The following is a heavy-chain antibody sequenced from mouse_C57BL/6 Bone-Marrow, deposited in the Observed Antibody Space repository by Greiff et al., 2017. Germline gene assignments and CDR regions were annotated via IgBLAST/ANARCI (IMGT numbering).Heavy chain of an antibody. D-gene: IGHD2-5*01. CDR3: ASDDRNYNWYCGV. V-gene: IGHV1-52*01. CDR2: IDPSDSET. CDR1: GYTFTSYW. Sequence: QVQLQQPGAELVRPGSSVKLSCKASGYTFTSYWMHWVKQRPIQGLEWIGNIDPSDSETNYNQKFKDKATLTVDTSSSPAYMQLSSLTSEDSAVYYWASDDRNYNWYCGVWGTRTTGTGSS. J-gene: IGHJ1*03.